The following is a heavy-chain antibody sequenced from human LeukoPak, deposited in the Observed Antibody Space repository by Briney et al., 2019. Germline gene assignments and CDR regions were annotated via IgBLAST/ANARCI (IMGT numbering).Heavy chain of an antibody. J-gene: IGHJ6*02. CDR2: IKQDGSEK. CDR1: GFTFSNYW. D-gene: IGHD5-24*01. V-gene: IGHV3-7*01. Sequence: TGGSLRLSCAASGFTFSNYWMSWVRQAPGKGLEWVANIKQDGSEKYYADSVKGRFTISRDNSKNTLYLQMNSLRAEDTAVYYCAREMATTPEDYYYYGMDVWGQGTTVTVSS. CDR3: AREMATTPEDYYYYGMDV.